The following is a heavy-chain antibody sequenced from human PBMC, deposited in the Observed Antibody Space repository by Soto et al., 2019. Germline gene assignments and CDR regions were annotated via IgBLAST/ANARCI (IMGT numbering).Heavy chain of an antibody. Sequence: PGGSTRLSCVVSGFIPSSYAMSCVRQAPGKGLEWVSGISGSGGATSYAGSVKGRFTISRDNSKNTLYLQMNSLRAEDTAVYYCASGYGYGSFDYWGQGILVTVSS. V-gene: IGHV3-23*01. CDR1: GFIPSSYA. CDR3: ASGYGYGSFDY. CDR2: ISGSGGAT. J-gene: IGHJ4*02. D-gene: IGHD5-18*01.